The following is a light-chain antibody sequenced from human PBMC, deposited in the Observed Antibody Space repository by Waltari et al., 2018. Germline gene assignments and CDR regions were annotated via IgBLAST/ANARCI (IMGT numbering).Light chain of an antibody. CDR3: QQYNGYPWT. CDR2: KAS. CDR1: QSISSW. J-gene: IGKJ1*01. Sequence: DIQMTQSPSTLSASVGDRVTITCRASQSISSWLAWYQQKPGKAPKLLIYKASNLESGVPSRFSAGGSETEFTLTINSLQPDDFATYYCQQYNGYPWTFGQGTKVEVK. V-gene: IGKV1-5*03.